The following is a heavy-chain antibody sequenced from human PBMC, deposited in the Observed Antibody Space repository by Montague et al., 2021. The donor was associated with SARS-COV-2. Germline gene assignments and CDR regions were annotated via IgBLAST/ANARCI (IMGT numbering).Heavy chain of an antibody. Sequence: PALVKPTQTLTLTCTFSGFSLNTSGEGVGWVRQPPGKALEWLALIYWDDDKRYSPSLKSRSTISKDTTKNEAVLTVANMDPVDTATYYCARYGDYGSWFDPWGQGTLVTASS. D-gene: IGHD4-17*01. CDR2: IYWDDDK. CDR3: ARYGDYGSWFDP. J-gene: IGHJ5*02. V-gene: IGHV2-5*02. CDR1: GFSLNTSGEG.